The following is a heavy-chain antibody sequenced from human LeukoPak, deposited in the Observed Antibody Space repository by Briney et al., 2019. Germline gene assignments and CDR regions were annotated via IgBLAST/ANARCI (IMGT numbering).Heavy chain of an antibody. CDR1: GFTLNNYA. CDR2: ITGGGADT. Sequence: PGGSLRLSCAASGFTLNNYAMAWVRQAPGKEPEWVSVITGGGADTYQIDSVKGRFTISRDNSKNTLYLQMNSLRAEDTAVYFCAKGTLGHCNGASCYPLDYWGQGTLVTVSS. J-gene: IGHJ4*02. D-gene: IGHD2-15*01. V-gene: IGHV3-23*01. CDR3: AKGTLGHCNGASCYPLDY.